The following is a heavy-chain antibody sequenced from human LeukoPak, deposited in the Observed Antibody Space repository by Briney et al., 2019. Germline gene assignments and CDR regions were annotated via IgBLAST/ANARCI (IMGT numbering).Heavy chain of an antibody. J-gene: IGHJ6*04. Sequence: SETLSLTCTVSGGSISSYYGSWLRQPPGKGLEWLGYIYTSGSTNYNPSLKSRVTISVDTSKNQFSLKLSSVTAADTAVYYCARRGVWFGELEDVWGKGTTVTVSS. CDR3: ARRGVWFGELEDV. CDR1: GGSISSYY. CDR2: IYTSGST. D-gene: IGHD3-10*01. V-gene: IGHV4-4*09.